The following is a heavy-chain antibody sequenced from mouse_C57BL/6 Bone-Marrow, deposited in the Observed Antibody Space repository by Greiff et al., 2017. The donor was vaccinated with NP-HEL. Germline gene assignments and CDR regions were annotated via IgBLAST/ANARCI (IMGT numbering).Heavy chain of an antibody. Sequence: QVQLQQSGAELARPGASVKLSCKASGYTFTSYGISWVKQRTGQGLEWIGEIYPRSGNTYYNEKFKGKATLTADKSSSTAYMELRSLTSEDSAVYFCARRGVDLITTVVARGNYFDYWGQGTTLTVSS. CDR2: IYPRSGNT. CDR3: ARRGVDLITTVVARGNYFDY. J-gene: IGHJ2*01. V-gene: IGHV1-81*01. D-gene: IGHD1-1*01. CDR1: GYTFTSYG.